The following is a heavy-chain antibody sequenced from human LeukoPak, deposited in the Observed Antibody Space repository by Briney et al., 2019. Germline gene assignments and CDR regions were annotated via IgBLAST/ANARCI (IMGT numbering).Heavy chain of an antibody. J-gene: IGHJ6*02. CDR2: VNPSGGST. Sequence: ASVKVSCKASGYTFTSYYMHWVRQAPGQGLGWMGIVNPSGGSTSYAQKFQGRVTMTRDTSTSTVYMELSSLRSEDTAVYYCARDSRQWLRSYYYYYGMDVWGQGTTVTVSS. CDR1: GYTFTSYY. D-gene: IGHD6-19*01. V-gene: IGHV1-46*01. CDR3: ARDSRQWLRSYYYYYGMDV.